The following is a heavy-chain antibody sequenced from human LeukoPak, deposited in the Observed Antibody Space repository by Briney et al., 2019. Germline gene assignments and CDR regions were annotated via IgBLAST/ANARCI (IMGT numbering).Heavy chain of an antibody. Sequence: PSETLSLTCTVSGFSISSGYYWGWIRQPPGKGLEWIGSIYHSESTYYNPSLKSRLTISVDTSKNQFSLRLSSVTAADTAMYYCARENGSSWYDGMDVWGQGTTVTVSS. J-gene: IGHJ6*02. CDR2: IYHSEST. CDR1: GFSISSGYY. V-gene: IGHV4-38-2*02. D-gene: IGHD6-13*01. CDR3: ARENGSSWYDGMDV.